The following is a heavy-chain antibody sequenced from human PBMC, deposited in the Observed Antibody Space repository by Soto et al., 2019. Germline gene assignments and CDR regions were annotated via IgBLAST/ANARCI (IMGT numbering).Heavy chain of an antibody. CDR1: GGSSSSYY. CDR3: ARHASLVAGCFDY. CDR2: IYYSGST. J-gene: IGHJ4*02. V-gene: IGHV4-59*08. Sequence: PSETLPHTCTVSGGSSSSYYWSWIRQPPGKGLEWIGYIYYSGSTNYNPSLKSRVTISVDTSKNQFSLKLSSVTAADTAVYYCARHASLVAGCFDYWGQGTLVTVSS. D-gene: IGHD6-19*01.